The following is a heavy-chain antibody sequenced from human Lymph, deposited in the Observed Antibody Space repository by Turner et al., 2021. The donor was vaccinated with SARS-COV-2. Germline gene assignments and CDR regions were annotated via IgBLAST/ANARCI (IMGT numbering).Heavy chain of an antibody. CDR3: ARGPPDFPYYFDY. CDR1: GFTLSSNS. D-gene: IGHD2-21*02. V-gene: IGHV3-21*01. J-gene: IGHJ4*02. Sequence: VQLVESGGGLVKPGGSLRPSCAAAGFTLSSNSMNWVRQAPGKGLEWDSSITFTMSYIYYADAVKGRFTISRDNAKNSLYLQMNSLRAEDTAVYYCARGPPDFPYYFDYWGQGTLVTVSS. CDR2: ITFTMSYI.